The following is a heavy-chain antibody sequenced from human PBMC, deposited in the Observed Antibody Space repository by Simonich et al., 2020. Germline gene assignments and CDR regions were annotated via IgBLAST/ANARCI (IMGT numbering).Heavy chain of an antibody. CDR1: GGSISSSSYY. V-gene: IGHV4-39*01. J-gene: IGHJ3*02. CDR2: IYYSGST. D-gene: IGHD6-13*01. Sequence: QLQLQESGPGLVKPSETLSLTCTVSGGSISSSSYYWGWIRQPPGKGLEWIGSIYYSGSTYKNPSLKSRVPISVDTSKNQFSLKLSAVTAADTAVYYCARHAGFAFDIWGQGTMVTVSS. CDR3: ARHAGFAFDI.